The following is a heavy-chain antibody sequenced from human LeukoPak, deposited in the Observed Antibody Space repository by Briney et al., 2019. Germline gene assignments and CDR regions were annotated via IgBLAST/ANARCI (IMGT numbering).Heavy chain of an antibody. Sequence: SVKVSCKASGYTFTGYYMHWVRQAPGQGLEWMGGIIPIFGTANYAQKFQGRVTITADKSTSTAYMELSSLRSEDTAVYYCASGVATTLYYYYYYVDVWGKGTTVTVSS. CDR2: IIPIFGTA. V-gene: IGHV1-69*06. D-gene: IGHD5-12*01. J-gene: IGHJ6*03. CDR3: ASGVATTLYYYYYYVDV. CDR1: GYTFTGYY.